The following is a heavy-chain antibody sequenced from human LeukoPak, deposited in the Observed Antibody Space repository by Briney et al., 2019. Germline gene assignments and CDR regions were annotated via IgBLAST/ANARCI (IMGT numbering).Heavy chain of an antibody. D-gene: IGHD3-10*02. Sequence: GGSLRLSCAASGFTFDDYAMHWVRQAPGKGLEWVSGISWNSGSIGYADSVKGRFTISRDDAKNSLYLQMNSLRAEDTAVYYCAELGITMIGGVWGKGTTVTISS. CDR2: ISWNSGSI. J-gene: IGHJ6*04. CDR3: AELGITMIGGV. CDR1: GFTFDDYA. V-gene: IGHV3-9*01.